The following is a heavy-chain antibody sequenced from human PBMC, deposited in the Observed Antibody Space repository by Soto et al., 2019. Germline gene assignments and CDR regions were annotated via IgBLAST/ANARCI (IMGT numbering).Heavy chain of an antibody. J-gene: IGHJ4*02. V-gene: IGHV4-34*01. D-gene: IGHD2-15*01. CDR1: GGSFSGYY. Sequence: SETLSLTCAVYGGSFSGYYWSWIRQPPGKGLEWIGEINHSGSTNYNPSLKSRVTISVDTSKNQFSLKLSSVTAADTAVYYCARGAVREELRGAYCSGGSCYPGPDFDYCGQGTLVTVSS. CDR3: ARGAVREELRGAYCSGGSCYPGPDFDY. CDR2: INHSGST.